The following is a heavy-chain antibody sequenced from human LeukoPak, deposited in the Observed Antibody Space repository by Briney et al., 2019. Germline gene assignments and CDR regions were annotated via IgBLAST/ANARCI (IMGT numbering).Heavy chain of an antibody. CDR3: ATQATSGWHFS. Sequence: ASVKVSCKASGYIFTGYYMHWMRQAPGQGPEWMGWINPNSGGTNYAQKFQGRVTMTRDTSLSTVYMELSRLRSDDTAVYYCATQATSGWHFSWGQGTLVTVPS. CDR1: GYIFTGYY. V-gene: IGHV1-2*02. CDR2: INPNSGGT. J-gene: IGHJ5*02. D-gene: IGHD6-19*01.